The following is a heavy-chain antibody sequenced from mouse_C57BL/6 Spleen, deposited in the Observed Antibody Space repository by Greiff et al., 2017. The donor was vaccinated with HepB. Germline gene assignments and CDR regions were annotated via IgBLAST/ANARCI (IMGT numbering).Heavy chain of an antibody. CDR1: GFTFSDYY. CDR2: ISNGGGST. Sequence: EVKLVESGGGLVQPGGSLKLSCAASGFTFSDYYMYWVRQTPEKRLEWVAYISNGGGSTYYPDTVKGRFTITRDNAKNTLYLQMSRLKSEDTAISYGARRGYAMDYWGQGTSVTVSS. CDR3: ARRGYAMDY. J-gene: IGHJ4*01. V-gene: IGHV5-12*01.